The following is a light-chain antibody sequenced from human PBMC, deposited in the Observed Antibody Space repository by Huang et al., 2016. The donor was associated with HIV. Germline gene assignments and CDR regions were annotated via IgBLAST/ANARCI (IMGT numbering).Light chain of an antibody. CDR2: GAS. CDR3: QHSFRSPYT. Sequence: DIQMTQSPSSLSASVGDRVTITCRESQRISKYLNWYQQKPGRAPNLLIYGASNWQSGVPSRFSGSGSETDFTLTISGLQPGDFATYYCQHSFRSPYTFGQGTKVDMK. CDR1: QRISKY. J-gene: IGKJ2*01. V-gene: IGKV1-39*01.